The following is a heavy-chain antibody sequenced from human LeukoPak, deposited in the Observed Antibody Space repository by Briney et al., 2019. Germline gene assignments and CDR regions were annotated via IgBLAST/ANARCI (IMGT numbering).Heavy chain of an antibody. CDR1: GCSISSSSYY. V-gene: IGHV4-39*01. CDR3: ARSDNWNYSFWFDP. CDR2: IYYSGST. Sequence: KPSETLCLTCTVSGCSISSSSYYWGRIRPPPGKGLEWTGSIYYSGSTYYNPSLKSPFTISVDTSKNQFSLKLSSVTAADTAVYYCARSDNWNYSFWFDPWGQGTLVTVSS. J-gene: IGHJ5*02. D-gene: IGHD1-7*01.